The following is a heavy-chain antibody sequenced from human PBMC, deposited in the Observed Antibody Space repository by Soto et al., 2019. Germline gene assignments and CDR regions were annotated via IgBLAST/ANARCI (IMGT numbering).Heavy chain of an antibody. Sequence: ASVKVSCKASGYTFTGYYMHWVRQAPGQGLEWMGRIIPILGITNYAQKFQGRVTMTADKSTSTAYMELSSLRSEDTAVYYCAIERHWGQGTLVTVPQ. CDR3: AIERH. CDR2: IIPILGIT. J-gene: IGHJ4*02. V-gene: IGHV1-69*02. CDR1: GYTFTGYY.